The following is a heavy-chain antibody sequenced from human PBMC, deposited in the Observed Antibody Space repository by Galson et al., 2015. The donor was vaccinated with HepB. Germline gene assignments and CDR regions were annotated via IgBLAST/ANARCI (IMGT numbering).Heavy chain of an antibody. D-gene: IGHD2-21*01. V-gene: IGHV3-74*01. Sequence: SLRLSCAASGFTFSRHWMHWVRQAPGKGLVWISRIYDDGSITNYADFVKGRFTISRDNAKNTPYLQVNSLRAEDTAMYYCARGDIVGYYMDVWGKGTTVTVSS. CDR3: ARGDIVGYYMDV. CDR2: IYDDGSIT. CDR1: GFTFSRHW. J-gene: IGHJ6*03.